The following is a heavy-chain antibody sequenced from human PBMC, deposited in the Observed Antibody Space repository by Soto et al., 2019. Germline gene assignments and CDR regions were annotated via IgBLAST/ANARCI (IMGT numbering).Heavy chain of an antibody. CDR3: ARDLVVGDSYGYLGNWFDP. CDR1: GGSISSGGYY. Sequence: SETLSLTCTVSGGSISSGGYYWSWIRQHPGKGLEWIGYIYYSGSTYYNPSLKSRVTISVDTSKNQFSLKLSSVTAADTAVYYCARDLVVGDSYGYLGNWFDPWGQGTMVTVSS. V-gene: IGHV4-31*03. J-gene: IGHJ5*02. D-gene: IGHD5-18*01. CDR2: IYYSGST.